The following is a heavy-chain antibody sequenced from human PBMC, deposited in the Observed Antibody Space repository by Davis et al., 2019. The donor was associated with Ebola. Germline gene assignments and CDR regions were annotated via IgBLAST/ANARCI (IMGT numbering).Heavy chain of an antibody. Sequence: SGPTLVKPTQTLTLTCTFSGFSXXPRAVXFAFXLQPPGNGLHLLPLIYWDDDKRYSPSLRSRLTITKDTSKAQVVLTMTDMDPVDTGTYYCAHMVRESYYFDSWGQGTLVSVSS. D-gene: IGHD6-13*01. CDR2: IYWDDDK. J-gene: IGHJ4*02. CDR1: GFSXXPRAVX. CDR3: AHMVRESYYFDS. V-gene: IGHV2-5*02.